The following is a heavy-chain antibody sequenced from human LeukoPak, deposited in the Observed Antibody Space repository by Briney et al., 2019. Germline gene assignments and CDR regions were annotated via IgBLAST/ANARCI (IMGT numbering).Heavy chain of an antibody. D-gene: IGHD1-26*01. CDR1: GYTFSSYA. J-gene: IGHJ4*02. V-gene: IGHV4-34*01. CDR2: INHSGST. CDR3: ASLATPGDY. Sequence: PGGSLRLSCAASGYTFSSYAMSWIRQPPGKGLEWIGEINHSGSTNYNPSLKSRVTISVDTSKNQFSLKLSSVTAADTAVYYCASLATPGDYWGQGTLVTVSS.